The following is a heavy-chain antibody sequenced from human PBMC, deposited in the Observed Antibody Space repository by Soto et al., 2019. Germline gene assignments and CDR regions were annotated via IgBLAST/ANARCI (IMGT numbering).Heavy chain of an antibody. V-gene: IGHV3-9*01. CDR1: GFTFDDYA. CDR2: ISWNSGSI. D-gene: IGHD6-13*01. CDR3: AKRYSSWFAY. J-gene: IGHJ4*02. Sequence: EVQMVESGGGLVQPGRSLRLSCAASGFTFDDYAMHWVRQAPGKGLEWVSGISWNSGSIGYADSVKGRFTISRDNAKNSLYLQMNSLRAEDTALYYCAKRYSSWFAYWGQGTLVTVSS.